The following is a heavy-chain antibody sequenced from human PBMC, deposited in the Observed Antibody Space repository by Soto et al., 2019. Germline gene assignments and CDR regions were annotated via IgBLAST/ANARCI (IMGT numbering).Heavy chain of an antibody. Sequence: PGGSLRLSCAASGFTFSSYSMNWVRQAPGKGLEWVSSISSSSSYIYYADSVKGRFTISGDNAKNSLYLQMNSLRAEDTAVYYCARWPSITIFGVVIPDYYYYGMDVWGQGTTVTVSS. CDR2: ISSSSSYI. J-gene: IGHJ6*02. D-gene: IGHD3-3*01. CDR1: GFTFSSYS. V-gene: IGHV3-21*01. CDR3: ARWPSITIFGVVIPDYYYYGMDV.